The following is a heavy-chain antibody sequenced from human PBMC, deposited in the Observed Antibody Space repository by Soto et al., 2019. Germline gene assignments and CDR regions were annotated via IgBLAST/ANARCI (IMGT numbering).Heavy chain of an antibody. CDR3: ARSSSSGWLPGYYGMDV. J-gene: IGHJ6*02. CDR2: IYYSGST. Sequence: QVQLQESGPGLVKPSETLSLTCTVSGGSISSYYWSWIRQPPGKGLEWIGYIYYSGSTNYNPSLKSRVTISVDTSKNQFSLKLGSVTAADTAVYYCARSSSSGWLPGYYGMDVWGQGTTVTVSS. D-gene: IGHD6-19*01. CDR1: GGSISSYY. V-gene: IGHV4-59*01.